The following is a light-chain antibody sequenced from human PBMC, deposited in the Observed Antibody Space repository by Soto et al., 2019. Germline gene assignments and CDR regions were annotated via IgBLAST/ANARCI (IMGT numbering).Light chain of an antibody. CDR1: QSVSSN. CDR3: QQYYSTPIT. V-gene: IGKV3-11*01. Sequence: EIVLTQSPATLSLSPRERATLSCRASQSVSSNLTWYQQKPGQSLRLLIYDASNRATGIPARFSGSGSGTDFTLTISSLQPEDVAVYYCQQYYSTPITFGQGTRLEIK. CDR2: DAS. J-gene: IGKJ5*01.